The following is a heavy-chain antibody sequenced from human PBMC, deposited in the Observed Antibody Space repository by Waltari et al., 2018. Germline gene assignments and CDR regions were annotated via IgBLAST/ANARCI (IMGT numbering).Heavy chain of an antibody. Sequence: QVQLVESGGGVVQPGRSLRLSCAASGFTFSSYAMRWVRQAPGKGLEWVAVISYDGSNKYYADSVKGRFTISRDNSKNTLYLQMNSLRAEDTAVYYCAKQEYYDSSGYYDYWGQGTLVTVSS. CDR1: GFTFSSYA. J-gene: IGHJ4*02. CDR3: AKQEYYDSSGYYDY. CDR2: ISYDGSNK. V-gene: IGHV3-30*01. D-gene: IGHD3-22*01.